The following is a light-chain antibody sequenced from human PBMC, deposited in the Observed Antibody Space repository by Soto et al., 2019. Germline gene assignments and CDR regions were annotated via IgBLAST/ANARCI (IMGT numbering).Light chain of an antibody. J-gene: IGLJ1*01. CDR1: SSNIGADCD. Sequence: QSALTQPPSLSGAPGQTITISCTGSSSNIGADCDVHWYRQLPGTAPKLLIYANNNRPARVPDRFSPSKSGTSASLAITGLQAEDEADYYCQSFDISLNGYGFATGTKVTVL. CDR2: ANN. CDR3: QSFDISLNGYG. V-gene: IGLV1-40*01.